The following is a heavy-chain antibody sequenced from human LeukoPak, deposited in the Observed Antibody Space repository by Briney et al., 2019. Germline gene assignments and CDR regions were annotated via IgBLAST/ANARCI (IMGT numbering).Heavy chain of an antibody. J-gene: IGHJ3*02. D-gene: IGHD3-22*01. CDR1: GGSISSYY. V-gene: IGHV4-59*01. CDR3: ARHWAYYYDSSGYDAFDI. Sequence: SETLSLTCTVSGGSISSYYWSWIRQPPGKGLEWIGYIYYSGSTNYNPSLKSRVTISVDTSKNQFSLKLSSVTAADTAVYYCARHWAYYYDSSGYDAFDIWGQGTMVTVSS. CDR2: IYYSGST.